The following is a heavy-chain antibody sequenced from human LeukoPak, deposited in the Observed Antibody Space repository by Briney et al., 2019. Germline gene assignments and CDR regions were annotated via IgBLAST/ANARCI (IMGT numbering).Heavy chain of an antibody. D-gene: IGHD3-10*01. CDR2: IIPIIGIT. Sequence: SVKVSCKASGDTFTSYAISWVRQAPGQGLEWMGRIIPIIGITNYAQKFQGRVTITTDKSTSTAYMELNSVRSEDTAVDYCARDYATGHKGAGSPYYFDYWGQGTLVTVSS. J-gene: IGHJ4*02. CDR1: GDTFTSYA. V-gene: IGHV1-69*04. CDR3: ARDYATGHKGAGSPYYFDY.